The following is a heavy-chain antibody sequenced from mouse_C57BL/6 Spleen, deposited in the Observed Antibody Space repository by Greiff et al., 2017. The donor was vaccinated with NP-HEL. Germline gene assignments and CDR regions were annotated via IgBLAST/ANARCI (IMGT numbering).Heavy chain of an antibody. D-gene: IGHD2-4*01. CDR1: GYTFTSYT. CDR2: INPSSGYT. Sequence: QVQLQQSGAELARPGASVKMSCKASGYTFTSYTMHWVKQRPGQGLEWIGYINPSSGYTKYNQKFKDKATLTADKSSSTAYMQLSSLTSEDSAVYYCARMEGLRPSYGYFDVWGTGTTVTVSS. V-gene: IGHV1-4*01. CDR3: ARMEGLRPSYGYFDV. J-gene: IGHJ1*03.